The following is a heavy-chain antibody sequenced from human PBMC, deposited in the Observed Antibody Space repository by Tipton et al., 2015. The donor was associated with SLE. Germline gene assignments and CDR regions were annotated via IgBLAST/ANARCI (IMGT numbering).Heavy chain of an antibody. Sequence: TLSLTCTVSGGSISSGSYYWSWIRQPPGKGLEWIGYVYYSGSTNYNPSLKSRVTISVDTSKNHFSLRLNSVTAADTAVYFCARAAFNWNDRDALDVWGQGTLGAFSS. CDR3: ARAAFNWNDRDALDV. CDR1: GGSISSGSYY. V-gene: IGHV4-61*03. D-gene: IGHD1-1*01. CDR2: VYYSGST. J-gene: IGHJ3*01.